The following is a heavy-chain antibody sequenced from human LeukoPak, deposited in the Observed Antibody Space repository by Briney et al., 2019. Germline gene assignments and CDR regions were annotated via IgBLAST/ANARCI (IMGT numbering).Heavy chain of an antibody. CDR2: INHSGST. CDR1: GGSFSGYY. D-gene: IGHD1-26*01. V-gene: IGHV4-34*01. Sequence: ETLSLTCAVYGGSFSGYYWSWIRQPPGKGLEWIGEINHSGSTNYNPSLKSRVTISVDTSKNQFSLKLSSVTAADTAVYYCVSQITRGSYWPAFDFWGQGTLVTVSS. J-gene: IGHJ4*02. CDR3: VSQITRGSYWPAFDF.